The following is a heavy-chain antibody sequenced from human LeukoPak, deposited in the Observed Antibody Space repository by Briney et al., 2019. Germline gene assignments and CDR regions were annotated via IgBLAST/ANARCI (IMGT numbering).Heavy chain of an antibody. CDR3: AKDHPTQMKPVENNWFDP. CDR1: GFTFSSYG. CDR2: IRYDGSNK. Sequence: GGSLRLSCAASGFTFSSYGMHWVRQAPGKGLEWVAFIRYDGSNKYYADSVKGRFTISRDNSKNTLYLQMNSLRAEDTAVYYCAKDHPTQMKPVENNWFDPWGQGTLVTVSS. D-gene: IGHD5-24*01. V-gene: IGHV3-30*02. J-gene: IGHJ5*02.